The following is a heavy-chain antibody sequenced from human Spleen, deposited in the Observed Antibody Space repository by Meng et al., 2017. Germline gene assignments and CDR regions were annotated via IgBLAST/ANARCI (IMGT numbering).Heavy chain of an antibody. CDR2: INNDGSTT. D-gene: IGHD6-19*01. J-gene: IGHJ4*02. Sequence: GESLKISCVASGLTFSSYWMHWVRPDPGKGLVWVSRINNDGSTTSYADSVKGRFTIPRDNSKNKLYLQMNSLRAEDTAVYYNAKEVGSSGWYLDSWGQGTLVTVSS. CDR3: AKEVGSSGWYLDS. V-gene: IGHV3-74*01. CDR1: GLTFSSYW.